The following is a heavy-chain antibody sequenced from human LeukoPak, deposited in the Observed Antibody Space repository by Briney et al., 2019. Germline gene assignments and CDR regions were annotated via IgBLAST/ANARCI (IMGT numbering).Heavy chain of an antibody. CDR3: VRTDYYGSGSYYIMGYYYYYMDV. J-gene: IGHJ6*03. CDR1: GGSISSSSYY. Sequence: PSEALSLTCTVSGGSISSSSYYWGWIRQPPGKGLEWIGSIYYSGSTYYNPSLKSRVTISVDTSKNQFSLKLSSVTAADTAVYYCVRTDYYGSGSYYIMGYYYYYMDVWGKGTTVTVSS. D-gene: IGHD3-10*01. V-gene: IGHV4-39*07. CDR2: IYYSGST.